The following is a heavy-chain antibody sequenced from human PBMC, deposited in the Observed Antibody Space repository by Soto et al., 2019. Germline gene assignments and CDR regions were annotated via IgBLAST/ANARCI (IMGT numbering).Heavy chain of an antibody. CDR3: ARDYGDYPPSDY. Sequence: EVQLVESGGGLVQPGGSLRLSCAASGFTFSSYWMHWVRQAPGKGLVWVSRINSDGSSTSYADSVKGRFTISRDKAKNTLYLQMNSLRAEHRAVYYCARDYGDYPPSDYWGQGTLVTVSS. D-gene: IGHD4-17*01. CDR1: GFTFSSYW. J-gene: IGHJ4*02. CDR2: INSDGSST. V-gene: IGHV3-74*01.